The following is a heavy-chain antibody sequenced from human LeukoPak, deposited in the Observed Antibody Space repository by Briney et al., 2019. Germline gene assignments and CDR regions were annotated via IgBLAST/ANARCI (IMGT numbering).Heavy chain of an antibody. J-gene: IGHJ4*02. Sequence: ASVKVSCKASGGTFSSYDISWVRQAPGQGLEWMGGIIPIFGTANYAQKFQGRVTITADKSTSTAYMELSSLRSEDTAVYYCAREGDILTGYFDYWGQGTLVTVSS. CDR1: GGTFSSYD. CDR3: AREGDILTGYFDY. CDR2: IIPIFGTA. D-gene: IGHD3-9*01. V-gene: IGHV1-69*06.